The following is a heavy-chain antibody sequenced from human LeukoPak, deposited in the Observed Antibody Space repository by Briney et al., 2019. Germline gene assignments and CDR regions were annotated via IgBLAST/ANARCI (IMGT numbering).Heavy chain of an antibody. CDR2: TKQDGSEK. J-gene: IGHJ6*02. D-gene: IGHD1-26*01. V-gene: IGHV3-7*01. CDR3: ARKDWDSILLYYYGMDV. CDR1: GFTFSSYW. Sequence: PGGSLRLSCAASGFTFSSYWMTWVRQAPGKGLEWVASTKQDGSEKYYVDSVKGRLTISRDNAKNSLYLQINSLRAEDTAVYYCARKDWDSILLYYYGMDVWGQGTTVTVSS.